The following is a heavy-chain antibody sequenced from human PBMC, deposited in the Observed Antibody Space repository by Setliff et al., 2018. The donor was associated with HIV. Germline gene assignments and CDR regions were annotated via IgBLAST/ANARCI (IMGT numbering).Heavy chain of an antibody. CDR1: AGSFSIFA. CDR2: INPTGDIT. J-gene: IGHJ3*02. D-gene: IGHD3-10*01. V-gene: IGHV1-46*01. CDR3: ASKGGSENSPDSDAFDI. Sequence: ASVKVSCKSSAGSFSIFAINWVRQAPGQGLEWMGLINPTGDITFYPQKFQARVTMTRDTSTSTVYLELRSLRSEDTAVYFCASKGGSENSPDSDAFDIWGLGTLVTVSS.